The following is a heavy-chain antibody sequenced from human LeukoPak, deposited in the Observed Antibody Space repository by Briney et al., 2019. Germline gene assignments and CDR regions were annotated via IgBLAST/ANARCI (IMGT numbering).Heavy chain of an antibody. CDR2: ISYDGSNK. V-gene: IGHV3-30-3*01. Sequence: PGGSLRLSCAASGFTFSSYAMHWVRQAPGKGLEWVAVISYDGSNKYYADSVKGRFTISRDNSKNTLYLQMNSLRAEDTAVYYCAREVSRFLEGVGAFDIWGQGTMVTVSS. CDR1: GFTFSSYA. D-gene: IGHD3-3*01. CDR3: AREVSRFLEGVGAFDI. J-gene: IGHJ3*02.